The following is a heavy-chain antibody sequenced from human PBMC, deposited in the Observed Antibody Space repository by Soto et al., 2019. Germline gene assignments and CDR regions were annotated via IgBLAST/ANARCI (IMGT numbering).Heavy chain of an antibody. CDR1: GCSISSGDYY. V-gene: IGHV4-30-4*01. D-gene: IGHD3-10*01. J-gene: IGHJ6*02. Sequence: LSLTCTVSGCSISSGDYYWSWIRQPPGTGLEWIGYIYYSGSTYYNPSLKSRVTISVDTSKNQFSLKLSSVTAADTAVYYCARDPLVRRTYYYYGMDVWGQGTTVTVSS. CDR2: IYYSGST. CDR3: ARDPLVRRTYYYYGMDV.